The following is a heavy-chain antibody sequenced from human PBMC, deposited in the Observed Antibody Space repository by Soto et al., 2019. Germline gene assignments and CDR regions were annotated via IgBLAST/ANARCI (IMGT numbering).Heavy chain of an antibody. CDR3: ARDADFDY. Sequence: ASVKVSCKASGDTFSSYAISWVRQAPGQGLEWMGIINPSGGSTSYAQKFQGRVTMTRDTSTSTVYMELSSLRSEDTAVYYCARDADFDYWGQGTLVTVSS. V-gene: IGHV1-46*01. CDR2: INPSGGST. CDR1: GDTFSSYA. J-gene: IGHJ4*02.